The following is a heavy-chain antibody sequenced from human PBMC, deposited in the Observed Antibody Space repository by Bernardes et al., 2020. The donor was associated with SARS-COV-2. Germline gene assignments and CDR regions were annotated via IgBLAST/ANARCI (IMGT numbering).Heavy chain of an antibody. CDR3: ARTFYYDRGGDSVFDQ. CDR2: IYYSGTT. Sequence: SEPLSLTCTVSGGSIRSSDYYWVWLRQPPGRGPEWIGTIYYSGTTYYSPSLQSRLTMSVDTSKNQFSLKLSSVTAADTAVYYCARTFYYDRGGDSVFDQWGQGTLVTVSS. CDR1: GGSIRSSDYY. D-gene: IGHD2-21*01. V-gene: IGHV4-39*01. J-gene: IGHJ4*02.